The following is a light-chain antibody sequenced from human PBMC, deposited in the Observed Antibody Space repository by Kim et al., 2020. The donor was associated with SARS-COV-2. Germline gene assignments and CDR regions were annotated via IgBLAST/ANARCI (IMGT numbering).Light chain of an antibody. V-gene: IGKV3-20*01. CDR3: QQHGYLLT. CDR1: QSVRNNY. Sequence: LTPGESTTRSGRDSQSVRNNYLVGYQQKPGQAHRLLIYAASSSATGIPDRFSGSGSGTDFTLTITRLEPEDTAVYYCQQHGYLLTFGGGTKVDIK. J-gene: IGKJ4*01. CDR2: AAS.